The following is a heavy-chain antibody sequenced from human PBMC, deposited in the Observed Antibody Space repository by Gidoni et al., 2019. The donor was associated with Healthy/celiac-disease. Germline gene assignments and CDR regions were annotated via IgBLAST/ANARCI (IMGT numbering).Heavy chain of an antibody. Sequence: GGSLRLSCAASGFTFSSYSMNWVRQAPGKGLEWVSSISSSSSYIYYADSVKGRFTISRDNAKNSLYLKMNSLRAEDTAVYYCARRLGGYNPFDYWGQGTLVTVSS. V-gene: IGHV3-21*01. CDR1: GFTFSSYS. CDR3: ARRLGGYNPFDY. CDR2: ISSSSSYI. D-gene: IGHD6-25*01. J-gene: IGHJ4*02.